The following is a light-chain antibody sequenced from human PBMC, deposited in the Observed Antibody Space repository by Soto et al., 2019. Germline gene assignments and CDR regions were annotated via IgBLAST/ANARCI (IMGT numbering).Light chain of an antibody. CDR2: GAS. Sequence: VMTQSPATLSLSRLERASLSCRASQSVSSKLVWYQQKPGQAPRFLIYGASTRATGIPARFRGSGSGTEFTLTIDSLQSEDFAVYYCQQYNDWPPAFGGGTKVDIK. J-gene: IGKJ4*01. CDR1: QSVSSK. V-gene: IGKV3-15*01. CDR3: QQYNDWPPA.